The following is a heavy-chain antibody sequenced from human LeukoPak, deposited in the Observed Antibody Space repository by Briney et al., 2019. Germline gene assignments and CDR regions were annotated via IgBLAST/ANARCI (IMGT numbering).Heavy chain of an antibody. Sequence: GGSLRLSCAASGFTFSSSAMSWVRQTPGKGLEWVSSITGNGATTYYSDSVKGRFTISRDNSKNTLSLQMNSLRAEDTAVYFCAKERRRVDTAMVRSYYFENWGQGTLVTVFS. D-gene: IGHD5-18*01. V-gene: IGHV3-23*01. J-gene: IGHJ4*02. CDR1: GFTFSSSA. CDR3: AKERRRVDTAMVRSYYFEN. CDR2: ITGNGATT.